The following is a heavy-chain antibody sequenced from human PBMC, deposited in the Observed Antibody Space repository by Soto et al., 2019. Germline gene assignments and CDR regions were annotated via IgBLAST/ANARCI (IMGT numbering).Heavy chain of an antibody. J-gene: IGHJ3*02. CDR3: AKETPDYGAAFDI. Sequence: GGSLRLSCAASGFTVSSNYMSWVRQAPGKGLEWVSVISGSGGSTYYADSVKGRFTISRDNSKNTLYLQMNSLRAEDTAVYYCAKETPDYGAAFDIWGQGTMVTVSS. D-gene: IGHD3-10*01. V-gene: IGHV3-23*01. CDR2: ISGSGGST. CDR1: GFTVSSNY.